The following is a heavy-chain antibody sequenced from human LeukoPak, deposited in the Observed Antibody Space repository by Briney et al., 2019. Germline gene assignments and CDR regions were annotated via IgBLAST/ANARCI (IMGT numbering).Heavy chain of an antibody. CDR1: GFTFSSYG. Sequence: GRSLRLSCAASGFTFSSYGMHWVRQAPGKGLEWVAVIWYDGSNKYYADSVKGRFTIYRDNSKNTLYLQMNSLRAEDTAVYYCARDREYYYDSSGYYSLVGAFDIWGQGTMVTVSS. CDR3: ARDREYYYDSSGYYSLVGAFDI. V-gene: IGHV3-33*01. D-gene: IGHD3-22*01. CDR2: IWYDGSNK. J-gene: IGHJ3*02.